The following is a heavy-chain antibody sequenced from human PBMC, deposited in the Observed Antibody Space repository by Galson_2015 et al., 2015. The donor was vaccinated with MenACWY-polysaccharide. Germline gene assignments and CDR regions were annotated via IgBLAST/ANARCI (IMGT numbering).Heavy chain of an antibody. CDR3: ARAPDIVVVPAARLLGWFDP. D-gene: IGHD2-2*01. CDR1: GGSFSGYY. V-gene: IGHV4-34*01. Sequence: LSLTCAVYGGSFSGYYWSWIRQPPGKGLEWIGEINHSGSTNYNPSLKSRVTISVDTSKNQFSLKLSSVTAADTAVYYCARAPDIVVVPAARLLGWFDPWGQGTLVTVSS. CDR2: INHSGST. J-gene: IGHJ5*02.